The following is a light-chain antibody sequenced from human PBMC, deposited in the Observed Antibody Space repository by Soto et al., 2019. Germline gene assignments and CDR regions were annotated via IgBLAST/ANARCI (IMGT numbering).Light chain of an antibody. CDR2: EVN. CDR3: SSYTSRTTLNV. V-gene: IGLV2-14*01. CDR1: SSDVGGYNY. Sequence: QAVVTQPASVSGSPGQSITISCTGTSSDVGGYNYVSWYQHHPGKAPKLMIYEVNNRPSGVSNRFSGSKSGNTASLTISGLQAEDEADYYCSSYTSRTTLNVFGSGTKVTVL. J-gene: IGLJ1*01.